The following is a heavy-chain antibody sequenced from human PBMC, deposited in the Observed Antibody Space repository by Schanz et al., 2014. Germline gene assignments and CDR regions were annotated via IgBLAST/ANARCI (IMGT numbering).Heavy chain of an antibody. CDR3: ARDRRRYCSTASCLHDNWFDP. Sequence: QVQLVQSGAEVRKPGASVKVSCKASGYTFISYGISWVRQAPGQGLEWMGWISAYNGNTNYAQKLQGRVTMTTDTSTGTAYMELRSLRSDDTAVYYCARDRRRYCSTASCLHDNWFDPWGQGTLVTVSS. CDR2: ISAYNGNT. CDR1: GYTFISYG. J-gene: IGHJ5*02. D-gene: IGHD2-2*01. V-gene: IGHV1-18*01.